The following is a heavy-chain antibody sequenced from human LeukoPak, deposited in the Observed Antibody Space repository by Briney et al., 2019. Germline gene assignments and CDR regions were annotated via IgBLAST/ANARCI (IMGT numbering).Heavy chain of an antibody. CDR2: ISSSSSYI. CDR3: ARAEYAFDI. J-gene: IGHJ3*02. Sequence: PGGSLRLSCAASGFTFSSYSMNWVRQTPGKGLEWVSSISSSSSYIYYADSVKGRLTISRDNAKDSLYLQMNSLRAEDTAVYYCARAEYAFDIWGQGTMVTVSS. V-gene: IGHV3-21*01. CDR1: GFTFSSYS.